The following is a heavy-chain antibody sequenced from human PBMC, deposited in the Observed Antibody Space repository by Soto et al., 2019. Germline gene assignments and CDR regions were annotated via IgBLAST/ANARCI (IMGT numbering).Heavy chain of an antibody. J-gene: IGHJ4*02. Sequence: LGLSCTACVCYISGGGIYWSWCSERPGKGLEGIGYIYYSGSNYYNASLNSCATISVDTSKNQLSLKLSFVTAAATAGYYCALEPRGSGRSGYYRPGRFDYWGEGARVNGSS. V-gene: IGHV4-31*03. CDR1: VCYISGGGIY. CDR3: ALEPRGSGRSGYYRPGRFDY. CDR2: IYYSGSN. D-gene: IGHD3-3*01.